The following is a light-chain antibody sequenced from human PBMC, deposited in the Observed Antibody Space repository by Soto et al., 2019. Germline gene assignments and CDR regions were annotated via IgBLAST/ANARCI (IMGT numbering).Light chain of an antibody. CDR2: GAS. V-gene: IGKV3-20*01. CDR1: QSVSSSY. Sequence: VLTKSAGTLSLTPGERATLSCRASQSVSSSYLAWYQQKPGQAPRLLIYGASSRATGIPDRFSGSGSGTDFTLTISRLEPEDFAVYSCQQYGSSRTFGQGTKVDI. J-gene: IGKJ1*01. CDR3: QQYGSSRT.